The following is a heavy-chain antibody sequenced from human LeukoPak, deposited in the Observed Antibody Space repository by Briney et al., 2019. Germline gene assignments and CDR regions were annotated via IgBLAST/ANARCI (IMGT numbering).Heavy chain of an antibody. CDR2: IYYSGST. CDR1: GGSISSYY. Sequence: PSETLSLTCTVSGGSISSYYWSWIRQPPGKGLEWIGYIYYSGSTNYNPSLKSRVTISVDTSKNQFSLKLSFVTAADTAVYYCAREDGSGWYSFDYWGQGTLVTVSS. J-gene: IGHJ4*02. D-gene: IGHD6-19*01. V-gene: IGHV4-59*01. CDR3: AREDGSGWYSFDY.